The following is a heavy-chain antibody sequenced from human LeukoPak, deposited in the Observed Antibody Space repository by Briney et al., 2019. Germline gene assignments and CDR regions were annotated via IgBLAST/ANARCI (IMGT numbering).Heavy chain of an antibody. Sequence: SETLSLTCTVSGGSISSYYWSWIRQPPGKGLEWIGYIYYSGSTNYNPSLKSRVTISVDTSKNQFSLKLSSVTAADTAVYYCARHCNRKATAVCWFYGWGQGTLVT. CDR1: GGSISSYY. D-gene: IGHD1-1*01. J-gene: IGHJ5*02. CDR3: ARHCNRKATAVCWFYG. V-gene: IGHV4-59*08. CDR2: IYYSGST.